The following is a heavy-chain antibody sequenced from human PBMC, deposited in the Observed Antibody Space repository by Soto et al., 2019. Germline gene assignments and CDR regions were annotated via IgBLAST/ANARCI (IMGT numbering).Heavy chain of an antibody. V-gene: IGHV3-48*02. CDR3: ARAEGAAARPAAPYGMDV. CDR1: GFTFSSYS. D-gene: IGHD6-6*01. J-gene: IGHJ6*02. CDR2: ISSSSSTI. Sequence: EVQLVESGGGLVQPGGSLRLSCAASGFTFSSYSMNWVRQAPGKGLEWVSYISSSSSTIYYADSVKGRFTISRDNAKNSLYLKMNSLRDEDTAVYYCARAEGAAARPAAPYGMDVWGQGTTVTVSS.